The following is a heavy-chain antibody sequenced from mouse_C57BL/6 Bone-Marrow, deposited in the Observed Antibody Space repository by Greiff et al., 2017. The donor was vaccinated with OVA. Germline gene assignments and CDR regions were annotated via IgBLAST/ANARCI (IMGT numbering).Heavy chain of an antibody. Sequence: LQESGAELARPGASVKLSCKASGYTFTSYGISWVKQRTGQGLEWIGEIYPRSGNTYYNEKFKGKATLTADKSSSTAYMELRSLTSEDSAVYFCASGLLWSYYYAMDYWGQGTSVTVSS. V-gene: IGHV1-81*01. CDR1: GYTFTSYG. D-gene: IGHD2-1*01. CDR2: IYPRSGNT. J-gene: IGHJ4*01. CDR3: ASGLLWSYYYAMDY.